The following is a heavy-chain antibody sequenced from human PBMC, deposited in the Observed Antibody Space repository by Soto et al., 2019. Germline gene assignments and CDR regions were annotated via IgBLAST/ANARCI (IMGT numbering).Heavy chain of an antibody. D-gene: IGHD3-16*01. CDR1: GVTFSSYA. V-gene: IGHV1-69*18. J-gene: IGHJ4*02. CDR3: AKDGSWDGGGGEA. Sequence: QVQLVQSGAEVKKPGSSVKVSCSASGVTFSSYAFTWVRQAPGQGLEWMGNIIPDFRTSTYAQRFQCRMTISADESTHTVSMELSSLRTEDTAVYFYAKDGSWDGGGGEAWGQGTLVIVSS. CDR2: IIPDFRTS.